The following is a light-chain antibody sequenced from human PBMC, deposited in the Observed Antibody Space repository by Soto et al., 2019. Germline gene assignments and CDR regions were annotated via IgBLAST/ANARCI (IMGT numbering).Light chain of an antibody. V-gene: IGKV3-11*01. CDR2: DAS. CDR1: QSVSSY. CDR3: QQRSNWPLEGFT. Sequence: EIVLTQSPATLSLSPGERATLSCRASQSVSSYLAWYQQKPGQAPRLLIYDASNRATGIPARFSGSGSGTDFTLTISSLEPEDFAVYYCQQRSNWPLEGFTFGPGTKVDIK. J-gene: IGKJ3*01.